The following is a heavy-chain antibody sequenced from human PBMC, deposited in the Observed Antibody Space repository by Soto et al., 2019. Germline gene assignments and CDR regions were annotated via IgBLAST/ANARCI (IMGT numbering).Heavy chain of an antibody. CDR3: AKDGKEYSSSWYDY. CDR1: GFTFSSYA. J-gene: IGHJ4*02. V-gene: IGHV3-23*01. CDR2: ISGSGGST. Sequence: GESLKISCAASGFTFSSYAMSWVRQAPGKGLEWVSAISGSGGSTYYADSVKGRFTISRDNSKNTLYLQMNSLRAEDTAVYYCAKDGKEYSSSWYDYWGQGTLVTVSS. D-gene: IGHD6-13*01.